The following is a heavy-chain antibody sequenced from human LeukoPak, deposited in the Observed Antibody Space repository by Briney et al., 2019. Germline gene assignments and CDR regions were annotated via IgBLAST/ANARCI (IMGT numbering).Heavy chain of an antibody. Sequence: SVKVSCKASGGTFSSYAISWVRQAPGQGLEWMGGIIPIFGTANYAQKFRGRVTITADESTSTAYMELSSLRSEDTAVYYCARGKLERGYYYGMDVWGQGTTVTVSS. CDR3: ARGKLERGYYYGMDV. CDR1: GGTFSSYA. V-gene: IGHV1-69*01. CDR2: IIPIFGTA. J-gene: IGHJ6*02. D-gene: IGHD1-1*01.